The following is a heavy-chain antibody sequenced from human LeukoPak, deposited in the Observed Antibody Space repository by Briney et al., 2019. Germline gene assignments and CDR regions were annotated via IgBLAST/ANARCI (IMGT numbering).Heavy chain of an antibody. CDR3: SWELDVSFGRRLEH. CDR1: GFNFNDAW. J-gene: IGHJ5*02. V-gene: IGHV3-15*01. D-gene: IGHD1-1*01. CDR2: LKSRGGGETA. Sequence: GGSLRLTCAVSGFNFNDAWMSWVRQAPGKGLEWVGRLKSRGGGETADYSAPVKGRFTVSRDDSQNTLYLQMNSLKIEDTAVYFCSWELDVSFGRRLEHWGQGTLVTVAS.